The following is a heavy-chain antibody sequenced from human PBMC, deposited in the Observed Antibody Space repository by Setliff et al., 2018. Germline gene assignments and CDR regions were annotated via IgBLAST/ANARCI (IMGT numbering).Heavy chain of an antibody. V-gene: IGHV3-66*02. CDR3: ARDAGGDYDN. D-gene: IGHD2-21*02. J-gene: IGHJ4*02. CDR1: GFTFSNYA. CDR2: IYSGGDT. Sequence: GGFLRLSCAASGFTFSNYAMGWVRQAPGEGLEWVSVIYSGGDTYYADSVKGRFTIYRDNSKNTLYLQMNSLRLEDTAIYYCARDAGGDYDNWGQGTLVTVSS.